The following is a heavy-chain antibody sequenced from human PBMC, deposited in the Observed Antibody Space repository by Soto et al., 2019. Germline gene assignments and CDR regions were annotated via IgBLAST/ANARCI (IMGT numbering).Heavy chain of an antibody. J-gene: IGHJ4*02. V-gene: IGHV3-23*01. D-gene: IGHD2-15*01. Sequence: GSLRLSCAASGFTFSTYAMSWVRQAPGKGLEWVSTISGIGDSSYYATSVKGRFTISRDNSRNTLDLQMNSLRVEDTAVYYCAKGGEGSCSQTSCLYFSDSWGQGTLVTVSS. CDR2: ISGIGDSS. CDR3: AKGGEGSCSQTSCLYFSDS. CDR1: GFTFSTYA.